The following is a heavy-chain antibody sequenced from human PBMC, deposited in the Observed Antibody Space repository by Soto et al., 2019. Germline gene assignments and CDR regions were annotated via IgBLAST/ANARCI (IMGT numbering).Heavy chain of an antibody. CDR3: ARGGVSTRTFDY. CDR1: GYNFAVYW. Sequence: GESVKISCKGSGYNFAVYWIAWVRQMPGKGLELMGIIYPSDSDTRYRPSFQGQVTISADKSISSAYLQWSSLRAADTAMYYCARGGVSTRTFDYWGQETPVTVSS. D-gene: IGHD3-3*01. CDR2: IYPSDSDT. V-gene: IGHV5-51*01. J-gene: IGHJ4*02.